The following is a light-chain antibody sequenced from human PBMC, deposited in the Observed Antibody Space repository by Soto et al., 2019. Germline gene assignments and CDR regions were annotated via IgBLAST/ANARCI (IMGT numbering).Light chain of an antibody. Sequence: EIVLTQSPATLSVSPGERVTLSCRASQSVDINLAWYQQKPGQAPRLLIYGASTRATDMSGTFSGRGSGTEFTLTISNVRPEAFAVYYCQQYRSWPRTFGQGTKVEIK. J-gene: IGKJ1*01. CDR2: GAS. V-gene: IGKV3-15*01. CDR1: QSVDIN. CDR3: QQYRSWPRT.